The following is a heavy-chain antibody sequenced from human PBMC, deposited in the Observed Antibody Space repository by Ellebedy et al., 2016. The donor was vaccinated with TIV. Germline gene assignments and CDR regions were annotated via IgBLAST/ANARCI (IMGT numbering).Heavy chain of an antibody. D-gene: IGHD5-12*01. CDR1: GFTFSSYW. J-gene: IGHJ4*02. CDR3: ARHSGYDFGGDY. V-gene: IGHV3-74*01. CDR2: INSDGSST. Sequence: GESLKISXAASGFTFSSYWMHWVRQAPGKGLVWVSRINSDGSSTSYADSVKGRFTISRDNAKNTLYLQMNSLRAEDTAVYYCARHSGYDFGGDYWGQGTLVTVSS.